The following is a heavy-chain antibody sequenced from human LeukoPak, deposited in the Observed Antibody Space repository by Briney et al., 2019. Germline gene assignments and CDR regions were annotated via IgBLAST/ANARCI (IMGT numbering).Heavy chain of an antibody. CDR1: GGSFRGYY. CDR3: ARLKRGYSYGFPDY. CDR2: INHSGST. J-gene: IGHJ4*02. D-gene: IGHD5-18*01. V-gene: IGHV4-34*01. Sequence: PSETLSLTCAVYGGSFRGYYWSWIRQPPGKGLEWIGEINHSGSTNYNPSLKSRVTISLDTSMKKFSLKLNSVTAADTAVYYCARLKRGYSYGFPDYWGQGTLVTVSS.